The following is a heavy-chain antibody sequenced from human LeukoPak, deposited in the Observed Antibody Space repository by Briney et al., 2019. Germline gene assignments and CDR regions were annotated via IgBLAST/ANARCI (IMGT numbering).Heavy chain of an antibody. Sequence: SETLSLTCTVSGGSISSSSYYWGWIRQPPGKGLEWSGSIYYSGSTHYNPSLKSRVTISVDTSKNQFSLKLSSVTAADTAVYYCARDLGPRNPHYFDYWGQGTLVTVSS. V-gene: IGHV4-39*07. CDR1: GGSISSSSYY. CDR2: IYYSGST. D-gene: IGHD1-14*01. CDR3: ARDLGPRNPHYFDY. J-gene: IGHJ4*02.